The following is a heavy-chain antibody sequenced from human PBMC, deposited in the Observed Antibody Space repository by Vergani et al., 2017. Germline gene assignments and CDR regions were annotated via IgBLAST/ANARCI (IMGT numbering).Heavy chain of an antibody. CDR2: INPYNGNT. V-gene: IGHV1-18*04. CDR1: GYTFTNYG. J-gene: IGHJ4*02. D-gene: IGHD1-26*01. Sequence: QVQLVQSGAEVKKPGASVKVSCKAYGYTFTNYGISWVRQAPGQGLEWMGWINPYNGNTNYAQKVQGRVTMTTDTSTSTAYMELRGLRSDDTAVYYCARDPPPVGAGVDYWGQGTLVTVSS. CDR3: ARDPPPVGAGVDY.